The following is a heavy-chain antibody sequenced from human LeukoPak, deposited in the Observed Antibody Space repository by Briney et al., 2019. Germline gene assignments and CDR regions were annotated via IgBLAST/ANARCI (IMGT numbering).Heavy chain of an antibody. D-gene: IGHD3-10*01. J-gene: IGHJ5*02. CDR1: GYTFTSYY. V-gene: IGHV1-2*02. Sequence: ASVKVSCKASGYTFTSYYMHWGRQAPGQGLEWMGWINPNSGGTNYAQKVQGRVTMTRDTSISTAYMELSRLRSDDTAVYYCALGGFVLLWFGELRRENWFDPWGQGTLVTVSS. CDR2: INPNSGGT. CDR3: ALGGFVLLWFGELRRENWFDP.